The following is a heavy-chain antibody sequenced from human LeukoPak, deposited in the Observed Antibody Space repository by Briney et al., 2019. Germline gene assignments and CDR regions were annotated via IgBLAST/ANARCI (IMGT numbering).Heavy chain of an antibody. CDR2: ISAYNGNT. Sequence: ASVKVSCKASGYTFTSYGISWVRQAPGQGLEWMGWISAYNGNTNYAQKLQGRVTMTTDTSTSTAYMELRSLRSDDTAVYYCARAPDVVVIAMQPTNYFDYWGQGTLVTVSS. D-gene: IGHD2-21*01. CDR1: GYTFTSYG. V-gene: IGHV1-18*01. J-gene: IGHJ4*02. CDR3: ARAPDVVVIAMQPTNYFDY.